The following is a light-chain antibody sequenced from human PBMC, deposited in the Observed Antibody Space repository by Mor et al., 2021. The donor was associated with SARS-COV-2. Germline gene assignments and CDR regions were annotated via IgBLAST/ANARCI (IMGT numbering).Light chain of an antibody. CDR2: EVS. J-gene: IGLJ3*02. CDR3: SSYTSRTNWV. Sequence: GTSDDVGGYNYVAWYQQHPGKAPRLMIYEVSNRPSGVSSRFSGSKSGNTASLTIAGLQAEDEADYHCSSYTSRTNWVFGG. CDR1: SDDVGGYNY. V-gene: IGLV2-14*01.